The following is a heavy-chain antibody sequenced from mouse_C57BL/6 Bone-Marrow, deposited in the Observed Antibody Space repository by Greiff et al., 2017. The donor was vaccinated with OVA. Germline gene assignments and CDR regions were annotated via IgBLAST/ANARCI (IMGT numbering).Heavy chain of an antibody. V-gene: IGHV1-81*01. Sequence: VKVVESGAELARPGASVKLSCKASGYTFTSYGISWVKQRTGQGLEWIGEIYPRSGNTYYNEKFKGKATLTADKSSSTAYMELRSLTSEDSAVYFCARSYYYGSSYDFDYWGQGTTLTVSS. CDR3: ARSYYYGSSYDFDY. CDR1: GYTFTSYG. CDR2: IYPRSGNT. D-gene: IGHD1-1*01. J-gene: IGHJ2*01.